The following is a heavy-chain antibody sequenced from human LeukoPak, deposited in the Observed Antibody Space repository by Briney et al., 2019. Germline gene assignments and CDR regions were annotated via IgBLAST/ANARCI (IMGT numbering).Heavy chain of an antibody. CDR3: ASGGSVFGVVILYYFDY. D-gene: IGHD3-3*01. V-gene: IGHV3-48*02. CDR1: GFTFSSYA. J-gene: IGHJ4*02. Sequence: GGSLRLSCAASGFTFSSYAMNWVRQAPGKGLEWVSDISGSSNAMYYADSVKGRFTISRDNAKNSLYLQMNSLRDEDTAVYYCASGGSVFGVVILYYFDYWGQGSLVTVSS. CDR2: ISGSSNAM.